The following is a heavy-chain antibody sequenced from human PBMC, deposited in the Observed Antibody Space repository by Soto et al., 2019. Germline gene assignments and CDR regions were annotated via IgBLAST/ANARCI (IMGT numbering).Heavy chain of an antibody. Sequence: QVQLVQSGAEVKKPGASVKVSCKASGYTFTTYSMHWVRQAPGQGLEWMGIINPSGGSTTYAHKFQDRVTMTRDTSMSTVYMEVSSLRSEDTAVYYCARDESLDVWGQGTTVTVSS. J-gene: IGHJ6*02. CDR3: ARDESLDV. D-gene: IGHD3-10*01. V-gene: IGHV1-46*01. CDR2: INPSGGST. CDR1: GYTFTTYS.